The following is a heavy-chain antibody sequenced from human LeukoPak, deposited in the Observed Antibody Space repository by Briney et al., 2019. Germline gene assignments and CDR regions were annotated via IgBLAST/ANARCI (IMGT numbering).Heavy chain of an antibody. CDR1: GFTFSSYA. J-gene: IGHJ6*03. CDR2: INNSGRT. CDR3: ARGRGAHITIFEIVIRYYYMDV. D-gene: IGHD3-3*01. V-gene: IGHV4-34*01. Sequence: PGGSLRLSCAASGFTFSSYAMSWIRQSPGKGLEWIGEINNSGRTNYNPSLKSRVTLSVDTSKNQFSLRLSSVTAADTAVYYCARGRGAHITIFEIVIRYYYMDVWGTGTTVTVSS.